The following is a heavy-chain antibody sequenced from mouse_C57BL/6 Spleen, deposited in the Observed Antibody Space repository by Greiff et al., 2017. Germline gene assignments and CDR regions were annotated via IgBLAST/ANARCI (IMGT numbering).Heavy chain of an antibody. V-gene: IGHV1-5*01. CDR1: GYTFTSYW. Sequence: EVQLQQSGTVLARPGASVKMSCKTSGYTFTSYWMHWVKQRPGQGLEWIGAIYPGNSDTSYNQKFQGKAKLTAVTSASTAYMELSSQTNEDSAVYYCTRLTVVGDYWGQGTTLTVSS. J-gene: IGHJ2*01. D-gene: IGHD1-1*01. CDR3: TRLTVVGDY. CDR2: IYPGNSDT.